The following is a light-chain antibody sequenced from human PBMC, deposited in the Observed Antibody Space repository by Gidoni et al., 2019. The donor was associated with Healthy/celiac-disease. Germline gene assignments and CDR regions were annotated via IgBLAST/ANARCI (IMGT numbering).Light chain of an antibody. Sequence: SYALPQPPSVSVSPGQTARITCSGDALPKQYAYWYQQKPGQAPVLVIYKDSERPSGIPERFSGSSSGTTVTLTISGVQAEDEADYYCQSADSSGTIGVFGGGTKLTVL. CDR2: KDS. V-gene: IGLV3-25*03. J-gene: IGLJ2*01. CDR3: QSADSSGTIGV. CDR1: ALPKQY.